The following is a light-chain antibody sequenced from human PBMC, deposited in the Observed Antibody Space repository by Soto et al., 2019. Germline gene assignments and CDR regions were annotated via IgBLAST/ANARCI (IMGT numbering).Light chain of an antibody. J-gene: IGKJ5*01. V-gene: IGKV1-16*02. CDR2: DAS. CDR3: PHYTRYPPT. CDR1: QGIYTH. Sequence: DIQVNQSPYSLSASVGDRVTITCRASQGIYTHLAWVQQKPGKAPQSLIYDASSLQSGVPSKFSGSGSGTEFTLTISSLQPEDFATSYCPHYTRYPPTFSHGTRRAIK.